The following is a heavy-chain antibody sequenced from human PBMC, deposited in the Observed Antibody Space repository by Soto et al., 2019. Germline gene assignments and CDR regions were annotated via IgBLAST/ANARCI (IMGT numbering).Heavy chain of an antibody. J-gene: IGHJ1*01. Sequence: GASVKVSCKASGGTFSSYAISWVRQAPGQGLEWMGGIIPIFGTANYAQKFQGRVTITADESTSTAYMELSSLRSEDTAVYYCAAAKRITMIVVVHQGYFQHWGQGTPVTVSS. V-gene: IGHV1-69*13. CDR1: GGTFSSYA. D-gene: IGHD3-22*01. CDR3: AAAKRITMIVVVHQGYFQH. CDR2: IIPIFGTA.